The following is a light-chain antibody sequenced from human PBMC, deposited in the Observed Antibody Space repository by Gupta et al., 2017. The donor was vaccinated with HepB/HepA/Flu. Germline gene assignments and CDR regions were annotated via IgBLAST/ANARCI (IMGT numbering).Light chain of an antibody. Sequence: DFHLTQSPSCLSASVGDRVTITCRASQSISSYLNWYQQKPGKAPKLLIYAASSLKRGVPSRFSGSGSGTDFTLTISSLQPEDVAAYYCQQCYSTPPTFGEGTKVEIK. CDR1: QSISSY. V-gene: IGKV1-39*01. CDR3: QQCYSTPPT. CDR2: AAS. J-gene: IGKJ4*02.